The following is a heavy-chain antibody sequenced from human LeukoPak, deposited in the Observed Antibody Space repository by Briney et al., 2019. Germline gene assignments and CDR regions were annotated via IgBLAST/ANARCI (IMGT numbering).Heavy chain of an antibody. Sequence: GGSLRLSCAASGFTFSSYSMNWVRQAPGKGLEWVSSISSSSSYIYYADSVKGRFTIPRDNAKNSLYLQMNSLRAEDTAVYYCARDPMVRGVIRYFDYWGQGTLVTVSS. CDR3: ARDPMVRGVIRYFDY. CDR1: GFTFSSYS. D-gene: IGHD3-10*01. CDR2: ISSSSSYI. J-gene: IGHJ4*02. V-gene: IGHV3-21*01.